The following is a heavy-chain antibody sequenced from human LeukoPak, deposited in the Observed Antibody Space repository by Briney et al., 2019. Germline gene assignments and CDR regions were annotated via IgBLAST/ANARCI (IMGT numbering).Heavy chain of an antibody. V-gene: IGHV3-23*01. J-gene: IGHJ4*02. Sequence: GGSLRLSCAASGFTFSYYAMRWVRQAPGKGLEWVSSISGSGSSTYYADSVKGRFTISRDNSKNTLYLQMNSLRAEDTAVYYCTKDQRGYGCIVDYWGQGTLVTISS. D-gene: IGHD3-10*01. CDR2: ISGSGSST. CDR1: GFTFSYYA. CDR3: TKDQRGYGCIVDY.